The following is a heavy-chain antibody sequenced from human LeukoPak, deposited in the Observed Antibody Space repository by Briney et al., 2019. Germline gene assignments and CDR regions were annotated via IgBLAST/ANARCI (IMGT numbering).Heavy chain of an antibody. V-gene: IGHV3-23*01. CDR3: ANSDIVATIYDY. D-gene: IGHD5-12*01. CDR1: GFSVSNYW. CDR2: ISGSGGST. J-gene: IGHJ4*02. Sequence: PGGSLRLSCAASGFSVSNYWMSWVRQAPGKGLEWVSAISGSGGSTYYADSVKGRFTISRDNSKNTLYLQMNSLRAEDTAVYYCANSDIVATIYDYWGQGTLVTVSS.